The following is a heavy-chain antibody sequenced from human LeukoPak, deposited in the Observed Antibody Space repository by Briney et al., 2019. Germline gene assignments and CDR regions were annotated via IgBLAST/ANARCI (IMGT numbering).Heavy chain of an antibody. V-gene: IGHV3-30*18. CDR1: GFSFSRSG. Sequence: GRSLRLSCTASGFSFSRSGMHWVRQAPGKGLEWVAVMSSDGSNKFYTDSVKGRFTISRDNSKNTLYLQMNSLRAEDTAVYYCAKGMWVVRGVIGDAFDIWGQGTMVTVSS. D-gene: IGHD3-10*01. CDR3: AKGMWVVRGVIGDAFDI. CDR2: MSSDGSNK. J-gene: IGHJ3*02.